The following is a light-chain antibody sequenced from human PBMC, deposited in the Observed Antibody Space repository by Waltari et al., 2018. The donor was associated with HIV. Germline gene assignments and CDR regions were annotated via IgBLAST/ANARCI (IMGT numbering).Light chain of an antibody. CDR1: STNIGSNI. J-gene: IGLJ3*02. Sequence: QSVLTQPPSVSGTPGQNVTISCSGSSTNIGSNIVNWYQQVPEAAPKLLIYSNDQRPSGVPDRFSGSKSVTSPSLAISGLQSADEADYYCAAWDDSLNGMFGGGTKLTV. CDR2: SND. CDR3: AAWDDSLNGM. V-gene: IGLV1-44*01.